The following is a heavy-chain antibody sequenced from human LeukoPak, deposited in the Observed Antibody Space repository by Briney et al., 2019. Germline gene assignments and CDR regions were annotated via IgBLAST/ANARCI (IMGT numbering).Heavy chain of an antibody. D-gene: IGHD2-2*01. Sequence: SETLSLTCAVSGYSISRGYYWGWIRQPPGKGLEWIGSIYHSGSTYYNPSLKSRVTISVDTSKNQFSLKLSSVTAADTAVYYCARLACSSTSCYDYWGQGTLVTVSS. CDR3: ARLACSSTSCYDY. J-gene: IGHJ4*02. CDR1: GYSISRGYY. CDR2: IYHSGST. V-gene: IGHV4-38-2*01.